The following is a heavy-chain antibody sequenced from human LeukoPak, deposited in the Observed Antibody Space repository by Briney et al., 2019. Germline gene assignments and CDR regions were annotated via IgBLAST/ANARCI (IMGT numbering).Heavy chain of an antibody. V-gene: IGHV3-7*03. Sequence: QPGGSLRLSCAASGFTFSSYRMSWVRQAPGKGLEWVANIKQDGSEKHYVDSVKGRFTISRDNAKNSLYLQMNSLRAEDTAVYYCARRETYYYDTGGYSIDAFDIWGQGTMVTVSS. J-gene: IGHJ3*02. D-gene: IGHD3-22*01. CDR1: GFTFSSYR. CDR2: IKQDGSEK. CDR3: ARRETYYYDTGGYSIDAFDI.